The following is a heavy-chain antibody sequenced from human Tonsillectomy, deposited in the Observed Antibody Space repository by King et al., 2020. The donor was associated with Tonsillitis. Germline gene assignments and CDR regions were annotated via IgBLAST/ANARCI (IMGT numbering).Heavy chain of an antibody. V-gene: IGHV3-33*01. Sequence: VQLVESGGGVVQPGRSLRLSCAASGFTFSRYGMHWVRQAPGKGLEWVAVIWYDGTHEFYADPVKGRFTISRDNAKNTLYLQMSSLGAEDTAVYYCVRDAGSRWFGPIDYWGQGTLVTVSS. CDR3: VRDAGSRWFGPIDY. J-gene: IGHJ4*02. CDR2: IWYDGTHE. CDR1: GFTFSRYG. D-gene: IGHD6-13*01.